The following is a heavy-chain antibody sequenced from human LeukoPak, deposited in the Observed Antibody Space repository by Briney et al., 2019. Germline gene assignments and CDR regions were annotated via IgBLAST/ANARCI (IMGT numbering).Heavy chain of an antibody. CDR3: ARGGPAMVRGDL. D-gene: IGHD3-10*01. Sequence: PSETLSLTCTVSGGSISSYYWSWIRQPPGKGLEWIGYIYYSGSTNYNPSLKSRVTISVDTSKNQFSLKLSSVTAADTAVYYCARGGPAMVRGDLWGQGTLVTVSS. CDR1: GGSISSYY. V-gene: IGHV4-59*12. CDR2: IYYSGST. J-gene: IGHJ5*02.